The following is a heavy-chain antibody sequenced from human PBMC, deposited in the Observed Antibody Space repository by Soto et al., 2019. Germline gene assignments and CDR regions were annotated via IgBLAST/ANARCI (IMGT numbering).Heavy chain of an antibody. Sequence: EVQLVESGGGLVQPGESLRLSCAASGFIFRNYLMSWVRQAPGRGLEWVANIKEDGSERYYLDSVNGRFTISRDNAKNSLYLEMTRPRADDTAIYYCAREKRANGYFDYWGQGTRVTVSS. D-gene: IGHD6-25*01. V-gene: IGHV3-7*01. CDR2: IKEDGSER. CDR1: GFIFRNYL. J-gene: IGHJ4*02. CDR3: AREKRANGYFDY.